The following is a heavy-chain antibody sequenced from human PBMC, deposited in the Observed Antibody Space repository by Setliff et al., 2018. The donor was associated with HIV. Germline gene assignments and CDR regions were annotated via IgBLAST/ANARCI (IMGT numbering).Heavy chain of an antibody. D-gene: IGHD3-10*01. CDR1: GGSISSSSYY. V-gene: IGHV4-39*01. CDR2: IYYSGST. CDR3: AKQGSGSYYFDY. J-gene: IGHJ4*02. Sequence: SETLSLTCSVSGGSISSSSYYWGWIRQPPGKGLEWIGSIYYSGSTYYNPSLESRVTISVDTSKNQFSLKLSSLTAADTAVYYCAKQGSGSYYFDYWGQGTLVTVSS.